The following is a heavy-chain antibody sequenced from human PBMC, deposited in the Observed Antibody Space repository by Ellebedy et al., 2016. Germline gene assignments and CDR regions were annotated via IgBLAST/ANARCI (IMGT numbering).Heavy chain of an antibody. V-gene: IGHV3-33*01. CDR3: AGSLDATMPFDY. CDR1: GFSFSNFV. CDR2: IWYDGTNK. D-gene: IGHD5-18*01. J-gene: IGHJ4*02. Sequence: GESLKISCAASGFSFSNFVIHWVRQAPGKGLEWVALIWYDGTNKYYAESVKGRVTLSRDISKNTLSLQVNNLRHEDTAVYYCAGSLDATMPFDYWGQGTLVTVSS.